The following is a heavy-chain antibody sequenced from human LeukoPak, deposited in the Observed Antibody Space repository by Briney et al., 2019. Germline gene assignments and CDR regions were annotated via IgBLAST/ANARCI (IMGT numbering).Heavy chain of an antibody. CDR1: GFTFSDYY. J-gene: IGHJ4*02. CDR2: ISSSGNPI. V-gene: IGHV3-11*01. D-gene: IGHD6-13*01. Sequence: GGSLGLSCAASGFTFSDYYMSWIRQAPGKGLEWVSYISSSGNPISYADSVEGRFTISRDNTKNLLYLQMNSLRAEDTAVYYCARVGIIVAAGTCDYWGQGTLVTVSS. CDR3: ARVGIIVAAGTCDY.